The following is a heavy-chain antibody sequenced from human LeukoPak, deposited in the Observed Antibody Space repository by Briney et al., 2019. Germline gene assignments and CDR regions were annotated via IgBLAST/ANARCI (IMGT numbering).Heavy chain of an antibody. Sequence: SETLSLTRPVSGGSLSSGGYYWRWLRQHPGRGLEWVGYIYYSGSTYYNPSLKSRVTIPVDTSKNQFSLKLSSVTAADTAVYYCARANPYYYDSSGYFDYWGQGTLVTVSS. CDR2: IYYSGST. CDR3: ARANPYYYDSSGYFDY. CDR1: GGSLSSGGYY. D-gene: IGHD3-22*01. J-gene: IGHJ4*02. V-gene: IGHV4-31*03.